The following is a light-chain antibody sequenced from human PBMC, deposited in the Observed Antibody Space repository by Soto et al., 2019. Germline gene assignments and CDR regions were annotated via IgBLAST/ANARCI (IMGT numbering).Light chain of an antibody. CDR3: QQSYSTPPT. V-gene: IGKV1-39*01. CDR2: AAS. J-gene: IGKJ1*01. CDR1: QSISSY. Sequence: DIQMTQSPSSLSASVGDRVIITCRASQSISSYLNWYQQNPGKAPQLLIYAASSLESGVPSRFSGSGSGTDFTLTIRSLQPEDFATYYCQQSYSTPPTFGQGTKVEIK.